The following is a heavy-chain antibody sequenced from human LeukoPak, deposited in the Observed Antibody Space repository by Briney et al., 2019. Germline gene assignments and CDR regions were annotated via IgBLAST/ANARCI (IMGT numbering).Heavy chain of an antibody. D-gene: IGHD5-24*01. CDR1: GGSISSYY. CDR3: ARDMDGQAGYFDL. CDR2: IYYSGST. J-gene: IGHJ2*01. Sequence: SETLPLTCTVSGGSISSYYWSWIRQPPGKGLEWIGYIYYSGSTNYNPSLKSRVTISVDTSKNQFSLKLSSVTAADTAVYYCARDMDGQAGYFDLWGRGTLVTVSS. V-gene: IGHV4-59*01.